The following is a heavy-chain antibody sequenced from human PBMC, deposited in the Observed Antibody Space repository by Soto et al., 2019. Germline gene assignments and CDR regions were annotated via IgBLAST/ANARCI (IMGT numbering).Heavy chain of an antibody. D-gene: IGHD3-16*02. CDR1: GFTFSSYA. Sequence: QVQLVESGGGVVQPGRSLKLSCAASGFTFSSYAMHWVRQAPGKGLEWVAVISYDGSDKYYADSVKGRFTISRDNSKNTLNLQMNSLRAYDTAAYYCAKALGELSPESYDYWGQGTLITVSP. CDR2: ISYDGSDK. V-gene: IGHV3-30*18. CDR3: AKALGELSPESYDY. J-gene: IGHJ4*02.